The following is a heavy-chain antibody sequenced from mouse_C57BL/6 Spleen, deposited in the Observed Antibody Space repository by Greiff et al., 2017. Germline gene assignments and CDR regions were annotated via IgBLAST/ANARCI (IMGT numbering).Heavy chain of an antibody. Sequence: EVMLVESGGDLVKPGGSLKLSCAASGFTFSSYGMSWVRQTPDKRLGWVAAISSGGSYTYYPDSVKGRVTISRDNAKNTLYLQMSSLKAEDTAMYYWARNEDYGNDEVWFAYWGQGTLVTVSA. J-gene: IGHJ3*01. CDR2: ISSGGSYT. V-gene: IGHV5-6*01. CDR1: GFTFSSYG. D-gene: IGHD2-2*01. CDR3: ARNEDYGNDEVWFAY.